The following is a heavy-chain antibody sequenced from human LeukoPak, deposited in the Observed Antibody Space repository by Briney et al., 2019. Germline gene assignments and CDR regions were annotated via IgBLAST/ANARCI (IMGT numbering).Heavy chain of an antibody. D-gene: IGHD3-22*01. Sequence: PSETLSLTCTVSGGSISSYYWSWIRQPPGKGLEWIGYIYYSGSTNYNPSLKSRVTISVDTSRNQFSLKLSSVTAADTAVYYCARAYYDSSGYYYVRWFDPWGQGTLVTVSS. J-gene: IGHJ5*02. CDR3: ARAYYDSSGYYYVRWFDP. V-gene: IGHV4-59*01. CDR1: GGSISSYY. CDR2: IYYSGST.